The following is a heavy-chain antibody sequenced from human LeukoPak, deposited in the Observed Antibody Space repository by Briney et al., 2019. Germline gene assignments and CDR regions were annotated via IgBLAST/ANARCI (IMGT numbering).Heavy chain of an antibody. D-gene: IGHD3-22*01. CDR2: INPSGGST. CDR3: ARDSDYYDSSPYYYYYYMDV. J-gene: IGHJ6*03. V-gene: IGHV1-46*01. CDR1: GYTFTSYY. Sequence: ASVKVSCKASGYTFTSYYMHWVRQAPGQGLEWMGIINPSGGSTSYAQKFQGRVTMTRDMSTSTVYMELSSLRSEDTAVYYCARDSDYYDSSPYYYYYYMDVWGKGTTVTVSS.